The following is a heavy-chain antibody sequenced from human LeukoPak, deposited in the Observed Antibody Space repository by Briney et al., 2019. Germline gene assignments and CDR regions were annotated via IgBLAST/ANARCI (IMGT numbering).Heavy chain of an antibody. J-gene: IGHJ3*02. D-gene: IGHD3-10*01. CDR3: ARDLGYYYGSGSYYNDDDAFDI. Sequence: SVKVSCKASGYTFTSYDLNWVRQATGQGLEWMGRIIPILGIANYAQKFQGRVTITADKSTSTAYMELSSLRSEDTAVYYCARDLGYYYGSGSYYNDDDAFDIWGQGTMVTVSS. CDR2: IIPILGIA. V-gene: IGHV1-69*04. CDR1: GYTFTSYD.